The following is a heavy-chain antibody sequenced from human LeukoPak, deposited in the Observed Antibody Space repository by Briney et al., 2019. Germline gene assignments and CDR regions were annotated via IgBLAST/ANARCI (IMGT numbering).Heavy chain of an antibody. J-gene: IGHJ4*02. D-gene: IGHD5-12*01. V-gene: IGHV3-48*03. CDR2: ISSSTGTFI. Sequence: GGSLRLSCTASGFTFSNYEMNWVRQAPGKGLEWVAYISSSTGTFIYYADSVKGRFTISRDNAKNSLYLQMSSLRAGDTALYYCARTLSGYDSDFDCWGRGALVTVSS. CDR1: GFTFSNYE. CDR3: ARTLSGYDSDFDC.